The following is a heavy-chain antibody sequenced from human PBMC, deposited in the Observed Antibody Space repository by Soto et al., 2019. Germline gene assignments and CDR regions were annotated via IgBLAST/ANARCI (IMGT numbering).Heavy chain of an antibody. V-gene: IGHV3-48*02. J-gene: IGHJ6*02. CDR3: ARGDCSSTRCSVVFFGVYYGVDV. Sequence: EVQLVESGGGLVRPGGSLRLSCAASGFAFSNYNMNWVRQAPGKGLEWVAHIGSSGASIYYADSVKGRFIISRDDAQTSVFLLMASLTDDVTAVYYCARGDCSSTRCSVVFFGVYYGVDVWGQGTTVTVSS. CDR1: GFAFSNYN. D-gene: IGHD2-2*01. CDR2: IGSSGASI.